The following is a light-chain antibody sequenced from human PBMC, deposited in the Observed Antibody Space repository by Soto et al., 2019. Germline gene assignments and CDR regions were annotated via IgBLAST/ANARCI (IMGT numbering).Light chain of an antibody. CDR1: QSISSY. Sequence: DIQIAQSPSSLSASLGDRVTITCRASQSISSYLNWYQQKPGKAPNLLIYAASSLQSGVPSRFSGSGSGTDFTLTISSLQPEDVETYYCQQSYSTPLTFGGGTKVDIK. J-gene: IGKJ4*01. V-gene: IGKV1-39*01. CDR2: AAS. CDR3: QQSYSTPLT.